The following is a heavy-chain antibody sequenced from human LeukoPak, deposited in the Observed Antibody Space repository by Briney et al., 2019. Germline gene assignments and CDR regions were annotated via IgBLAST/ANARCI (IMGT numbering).Heavy chain of an antibody. CDR3: AKDISYGDQMGLDY. CDR1: GFIFDNYG. CDR2: INANGDRT. J-gene: IGHJ4*02. D-gene: IGHD4-17*01. V-gene: IGHV3-20*04. Sequence: GGSLRLSCAASGFIFDNYGMSWVRQVPGKGLEWVSGINANGDRTGYADFVKGRFSISRDNAKNSLYLQMNSLRAEDTALYYCAKDISYGDQMGLDYWGQGTLVTVSS.